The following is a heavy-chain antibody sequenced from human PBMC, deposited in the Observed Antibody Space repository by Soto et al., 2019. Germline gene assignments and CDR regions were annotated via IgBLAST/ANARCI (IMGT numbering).Heavy chain of an antibody. Sequence: ASVKVSCKASGYTFTSYAMHWVRQAPGQRLEWMGWINAGNGNTKYSQKFQGRVTITRDTSASTAYMELSSLRSEDTAVYYCARPYCSSTSCRHDFDYWGQGTLVTVSS. J-gene: IGHJ4*02. D-gene: IGHD2-2*01. V-gene: IGHV1-3*01. CDR2: INAGNGNT. CDR1: GYTFTSYA. CDR3: ARPYCSSTSCRHDFDY.